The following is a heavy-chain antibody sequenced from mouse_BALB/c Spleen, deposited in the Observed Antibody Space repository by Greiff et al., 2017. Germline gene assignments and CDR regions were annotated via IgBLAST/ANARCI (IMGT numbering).Heavy chain of an antibody. CDR3: ARRGPYYGSTPLAMDY. Sequence: VMLVESGAELMKPGASVKISCKATGYTFSSYWIEWVKQRPGHGLEWIGEILPGSGSTNYNEKFKGKATFTADTSSNTAYMQLSSLTSEDSAVYYCARRGPYYGSTPLAMDYWGQGTSVTVSS. CDR2: ILPGSGST. J-gene: IGHJ4*01. D-gene: IGHD1-1*01. CDR1: GYTFSSYW. V-gene: IGHV1-9*01.